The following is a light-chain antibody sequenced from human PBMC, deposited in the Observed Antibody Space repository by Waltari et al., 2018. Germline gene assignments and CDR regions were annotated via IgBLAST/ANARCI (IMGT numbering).Light chain of an antibody. V-gene: IGKV1-27*01. CDR1: QDIRNY. Sequence: DIQMTQSPSSLSASVGDRVTIPCRASQDIRNYLAWYQQKPGKVPKLLISAASTLQSGVPSRFSGRESGTDFTLTISSLQPEDVGTYYCQKYDSVPWTFGQGTKVEIK. J-gene: IGKJ1*01. CDR3: QKYDSVPWT. CDR2: AAS.